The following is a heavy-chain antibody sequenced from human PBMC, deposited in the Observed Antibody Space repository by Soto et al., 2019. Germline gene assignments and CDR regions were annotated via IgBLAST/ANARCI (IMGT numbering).Heavy chain of an antibody. J-gene: IGHJ4*02. CDR2: IYAGGST. CDR1: GVSIISHY. CDR3: SCGENGYNKCYCDF. V-gene: IGHV3-53*01. D-gene: IGHD5-12*01. Sequence: EVQLVEAGGGLIQPGGSLRLSCAASGVSIISHYMSWVRQAPGKGLEWTSLIYAGGSTFYADSVKGRITSSRDNAKSTLLLQMDSLTAADTFVYDCSCGENGYNKCYCDFCGQGTLVTVSS.